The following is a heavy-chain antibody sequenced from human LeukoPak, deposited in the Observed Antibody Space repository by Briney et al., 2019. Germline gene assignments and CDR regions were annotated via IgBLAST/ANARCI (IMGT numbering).Heavy chain of an antibody. CDR2: MNPNSGNT. CDR1: GYTLTNYD. CDR3: ARGEADSSGYPPFDP. Sequence: VASVKVSCKASGYTLTNYDINWVRQATGQGLEWMGWMNPNSGNTGYAQNFQGRVTITRDTSISTAYMELSSLRSEDTAMYYCARGEADSSGYPPFDPWGQGTLVTVSS. J-gene: IGHJ5*02. V-gene: IGHV1-8*03. D-gene: IGHD3-22*01.